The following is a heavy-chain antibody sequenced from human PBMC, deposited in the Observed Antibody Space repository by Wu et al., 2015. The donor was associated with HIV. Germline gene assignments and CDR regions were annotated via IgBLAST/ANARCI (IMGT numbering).Heavy chain of an antibody. CDR2: IDTYTNQT. J-gene: IGHJ6*04. V-gene: IGHV1-18*01. D-gene: IGHD6-19*01. CDR3: VRDQQWPTXYYHYYGMDV. CDR1: GYRFTQYP. Sequence: QPQLEQSGTEVKKSGASVTLACKSTGYRFTQYPISWVRQAPGQRLEWLGWIDTYTNQTTVAQKFQGRVALTTDTSTSTAYMDLRSLRSDDTAVYYCVRDQQWPTXYYHYYGMDVWGEGTTVTVSS.